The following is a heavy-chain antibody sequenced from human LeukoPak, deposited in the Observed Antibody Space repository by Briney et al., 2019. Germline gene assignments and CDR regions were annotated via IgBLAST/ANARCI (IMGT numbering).Heavy chain of an antibody. Sequence: PSETLSLTRVVSGGSINASKWWSWVRQPPGKGLEWIGEIFHTGSTNYSPSLKSRVTISVDTSKNQFSLKLNSVTAPDTGIYYCARRAVTGTGVDAFDIWGQGTMVTVSS. CDR3: ARRAVTGTGVDAFDI. V-gene: IGHV4-4*02. D-gene: IGHD6-19*01. CDR2: IFHTGST. CDR1: GGSINASKW. J-gene: IGHJ3*02.